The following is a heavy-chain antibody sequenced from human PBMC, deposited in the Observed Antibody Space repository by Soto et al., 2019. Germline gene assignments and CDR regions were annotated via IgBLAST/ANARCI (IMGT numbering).Heavy chain of an antibody. CDR1: GGSISSGGYS. CDR3: ATVPAP. CDR2: IYHSGSI. Sequence: LQLQESGSGLVKPSQTLSLTCAVSGGSISSGGYSWSWIRQPPGKGLEWIGYIYHSGSIYYNPSLKSRVTISVDRSENQFSLKLSSVTAADTAVYYCATVPAPWGQGTLVTVSS. J-gene: IGHJ5*02. V-gene: IGHV4-30-2*01.